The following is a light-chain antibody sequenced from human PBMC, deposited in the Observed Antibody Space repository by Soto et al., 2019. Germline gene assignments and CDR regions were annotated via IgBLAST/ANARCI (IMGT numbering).Light chain of an antibody. J-gene: IGKJ5*01. V-gene: IGKV3D-20*01. CDR3: QQYGSSVT. CDR2: DAS. Sequence: EIVLTQSPAVLALSPGERATLSCGAGQSVSYRYLAWYQQKPGLAPRLLIYDASSRATGIPDRFSGSGSGTDFTLTISRLEPEDFAVYYCQQYGSSVTFGQGTRLEIK. CDR1: QSVSYRY.